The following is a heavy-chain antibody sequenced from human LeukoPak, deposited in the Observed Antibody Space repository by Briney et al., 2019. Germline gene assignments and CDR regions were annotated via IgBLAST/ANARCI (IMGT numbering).Heavy chain of an antibody. CDR3: AKARGFFGEPDFYYAMDV. V-gene: IGHV3-66*01. CDR2: LETGGTT. D-gene: IGHD3-10*01. CDR1: GFTFNLYE. J-gene: IGHJ6*02. Sequence: GGSLRLSCAASGFTFNLYEMSWVRQAPGKGLECVSSLETGGTTHYADSVRGRFTISRDTSRNNLYLQMNSLRAEDTATYYCAKARGFFGEPDFYYAMDVWGQGTTVTVSS.